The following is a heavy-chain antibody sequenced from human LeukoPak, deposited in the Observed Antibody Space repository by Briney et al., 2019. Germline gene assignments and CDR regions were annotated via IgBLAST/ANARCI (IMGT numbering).Heavy chain of an antibody. CDR2: ISGSGGST. V-gene: IGHV3-23*01. Sequence: GGSLRLACAASGFTFSSYAMSWVRQAPGKGLEWVSAISGSGGSTYYADSVKGRFTISRDNSKNTLYLQMNSLRAEDTAVYYCAKDLAYCGGDCYLGYFDYWGQGALVTVSS. CDR1: GFTFSSYA. CDR3: AKDLAYCGGDCYLGYFDY. J-gene: IGHJ4*02. D-gene: IGHD2-21*02.